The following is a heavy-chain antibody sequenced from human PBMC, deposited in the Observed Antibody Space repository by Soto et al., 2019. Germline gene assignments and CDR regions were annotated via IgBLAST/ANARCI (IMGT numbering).Heavy chain of an antibody. V-gene: IGHV1-69*12. Sequence: QVQLVQSGAEVKKPGSSVKVSCKASGGTFSNYPVSWVRQAPEQGLEWMGGIIPIFGTVNYAQKFQGRLTITADESPSTAYMELSSLRSEDTAVYYCARGNHRWLQLWYFDLWGRGTLVTVSS. CDR2: IIPIFGTV. CDR1: GGTFSNYP. CDR3: ARGNHRWLQLWYFDL. D-gene: IGHD5-12*01. J-gene: IGHJ2*01.